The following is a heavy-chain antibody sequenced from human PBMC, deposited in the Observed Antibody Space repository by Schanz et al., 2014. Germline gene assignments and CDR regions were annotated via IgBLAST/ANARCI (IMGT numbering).Heavy chain of an antibody. J-gene: IGHJ4*02. CDR1: GFTFSNHA. CDR3: ARDLISSGWYG. D-gene: IGHD6-19*01. Sequence: QVQLVESGGGVVQPGRSLRLSCAASGFTFSNHAMHWVRQAPGKGLEWAALISHDGNNKHYVDSVEGRFTISRDNAKNSLYLQMNSLRVEDTAVYYCARDLISSGWYGWGQGTLVTVSS. CDR2: ISHDGNNK. V-gene: IGHV3-30*19.